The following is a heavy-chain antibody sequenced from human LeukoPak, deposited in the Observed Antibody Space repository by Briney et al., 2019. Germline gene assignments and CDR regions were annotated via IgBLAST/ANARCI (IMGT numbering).Heavy chain of an antibody. CDR2: IYYSGST. J-gene: IGHJ5*02. CDR1: GGSISSYY. D-gene: IGHD3-9*01. CDR3: ASILTGYGDWFDP. V-gene: IGHV4-59*01. Sequence: SETLSLTCTVSGGSISSYYWSWIRQPPGKGLEWIGYIYYSGSTNYKPSLKSRVTISVDTSKNQFSLKLSSVTAADTAVYYCASILTGYGDWFDPWGQGTLVTVSS.